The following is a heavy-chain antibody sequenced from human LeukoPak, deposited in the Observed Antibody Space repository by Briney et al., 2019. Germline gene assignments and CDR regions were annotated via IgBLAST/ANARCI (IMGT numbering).Heavy chain of an antibody. V-gene: IGHV3-21*01. Sequence: GGSLRLSCAASGFTFSSYSMNWVRQAPGKGLEWVSSISSSSSYIYYADSVKGRFTISRDNAKNSLYLQMNSLRAEDTAVYYCARAYYDYVWGSYRPVGSYFDYWGQGTLVTVSS. D-gene: IGHD3-16*02. CDR2: ISSSSSYI. J-gene: IGHJ4*02. CDR3: ARAYYDYVWGSYRPVGSYFDY. CDR1: GFTFSSYS.